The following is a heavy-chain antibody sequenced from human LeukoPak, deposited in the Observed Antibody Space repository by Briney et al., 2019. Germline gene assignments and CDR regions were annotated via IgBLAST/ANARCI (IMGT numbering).Heavy chain of an antibody. CDR1: GGSISRSSHY. V-gene: IGHV4-39*01. CDR3: ARHGGAYYDILTGNFDY. Sequence: SETLSLACTVSGGSISRSSHYWGWIRQTPGKGLEWIGSIYYSGNTYYNPSLRSRVTISLDTSQNQFSLKLSSVTAADTAVYYCARHGGAYYDILTGNFDYWGQGTLVTVSS. D-gene: IGHD3-9*01. CDR2: IYYSGNT. J-gene: IGHJ4*02.